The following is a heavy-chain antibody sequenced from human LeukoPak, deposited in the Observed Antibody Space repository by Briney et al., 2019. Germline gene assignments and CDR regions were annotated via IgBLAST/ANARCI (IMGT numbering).Heavy chain of an antibody. CDR1: GFTFSSYA. Sequence: GGSLRLSCAASGFTFSSYAMHWVRQAPGKGLEWVAVISYDGSNKYYADSVKGRFTISRDNSKNTLYLQMNSLRAEDAAVYYCARDLVIGDGSGSPDYWGQGTLVTVSS. J-gene: IGHJ4*02. CDR3: ARDLVIGDGSGSPDY. CDR2: ISYDGSNK. D-gene: IGHD3-10*01. V-gene: IGHV3-30-3*01.